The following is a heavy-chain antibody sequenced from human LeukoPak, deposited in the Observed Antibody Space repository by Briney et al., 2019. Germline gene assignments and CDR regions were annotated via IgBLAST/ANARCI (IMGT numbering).Heavy chain of an antibody. CDR3: ARGGYYGSGNDFRFDP. D-gene: IGHD3-10*01. J-gene: IGHJ5*02. V-gene: IGHV3-30*02. Sequence: GGSLRLSCAASGFSFSTYAIHWVRQAPGKGLDWVAFIRYDGSNKYYADSVRGRFTISRDNSKNTLYLQMNSLRAEDTAVYYCARGGYYGSGNDFRFDPWGQGTLVTVSS. CDR2: IRYDGSNK. CDR1: GFSFSTYA.